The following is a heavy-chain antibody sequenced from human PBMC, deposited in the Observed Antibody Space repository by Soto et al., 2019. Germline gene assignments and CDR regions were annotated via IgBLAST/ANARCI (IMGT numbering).Heavy chain of an antibody. CDR1: GFTFSNAW. V-gene: IGHV3-15*01. CDR3: TTDHGDIVATTYYYYYGMDV. D-gene: IGHD5-12*01. CDR2: IKSKTDCGTT. Sequence: GGSLSLSCAASGFTFSNAWMSWVRQAPGKGLEWVGRIKSKTDCGTTDYAAPVKGRFTISRDDSKNTLYLQMNSLKTEDTAVYYCTTDHGDIVATTYYYYYGMDVWGQGTTVTAP. J-gene: IGHJ6*02.